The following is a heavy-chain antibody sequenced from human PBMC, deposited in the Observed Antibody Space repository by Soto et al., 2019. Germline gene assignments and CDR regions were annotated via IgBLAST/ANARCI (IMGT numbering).Heavy chain of an antibody. CDR1: SASISSSDW. V-gene: IGHV4-4*02. D-gene: IGHD3-3*01. J-gene: IGHJ5*02. CDR2: IYYNGNT. CDR3: AREVGTIFTPNWFDP. Sequence: QVPLQASGPGLVKPSGTLSLTCTVSSASISSSDWWSWVRQPPGKGLEWIGKIYYNGNTNYNPSLKSRVSISLDKSNNEFSLKLSSVTAADTAVYYCAREVGTIFTPNWFDPWGQGTLVIVSS.